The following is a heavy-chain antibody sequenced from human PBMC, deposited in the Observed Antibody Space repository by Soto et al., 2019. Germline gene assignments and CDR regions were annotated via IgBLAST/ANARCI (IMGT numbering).Heavy chain of an antibody. Sequence: ASVKVSCKASGYTFTGYYMHWVRQAPGQGLEWMGWINPNSGGTNYAQKFQGWVTMTRDTSISTAYMELSRLRSDDTAVYYCARDRSYCGGDCYSYYYGMDVWGQGTTVTVSS. J-gene: IGHJ6*02. V-gene: IGHV1-2*04. D-gene: IGHD2-21*02. CDR3: ARDRSYCGGDCYSYYYGMDV. CDR1: GYTFTGYY. CDR2: INPNSGGT.